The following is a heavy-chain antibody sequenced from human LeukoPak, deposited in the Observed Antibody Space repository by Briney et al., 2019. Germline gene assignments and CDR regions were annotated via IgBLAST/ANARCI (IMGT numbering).Heavy chain of an antibody. V-gene: IGHV3-11*04. J-gene: IGHJ4*02. CDR1: GFTFSDYY. CDR2: ISSSGSTI. D-gene: IGHD1-1*01. CDR3: ANPTGTHGAYFDY. Sequence: GGSLRLSCAASGFTFSDYYMSWIRQAPGKGLEWVSYISSSGSTIYYADSVKGRFTISRDNSKNTLYLQMNSLRAEDTAVYYCANPTGTHGAYFDYWGQGTLVTDSS.